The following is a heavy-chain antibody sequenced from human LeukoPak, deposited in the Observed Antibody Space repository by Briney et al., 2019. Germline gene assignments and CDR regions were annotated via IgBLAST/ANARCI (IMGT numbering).Heavy chain of an antibody. CDR3: AKDRPGDYSTYWYFDL. CDR2: ISESDSST. Sequence: PGGSLRLSCAASGFTFNNCAMSWVRQAPGKGLEWVSGISESDSSTDYADSVKGRFTISRDNSKNTLYLQMDSLRAEDTAIYHCAKDRPGDYSTYWYFDLWGRGTLVTVSS. V-gene: IGHV3-23*01. CDR1: GFTFNNCA. J-gene: IGHJ2*01. D-gene: IGHD4-11*01.